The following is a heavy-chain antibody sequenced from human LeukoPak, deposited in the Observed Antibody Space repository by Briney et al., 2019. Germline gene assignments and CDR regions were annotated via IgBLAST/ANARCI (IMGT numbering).Heavy chain of an antibody. V-gene: IGHV4-34*01. J-gene: IGHJ4*02. CDR3: ARGLRRKFASDGRYGSGSYEY. CDR1: GGSFSGYY. Sequence: SETLSLTCAVYGGSFSGYYWSWIRQPPGKRLEWIGEINHSGSTNYNPSLKSRVTISVDTSKNQFSLKLSSVTAADTAVYYCARGLRRKFASDGRYGSGSYEYWGQGTLVTVSS. CDR2: INHSGST. D-gene: IGHD3-10*01.